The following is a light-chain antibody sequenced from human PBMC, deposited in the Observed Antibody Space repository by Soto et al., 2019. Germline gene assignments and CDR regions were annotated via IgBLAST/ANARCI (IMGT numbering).Light chain of an antibody. V-gene: IGLV8-61*01. CDR3: VLYMGSGVDV. J-gene: IGLJ1*01. Sequence: QTVVTQEPSFSVSPGRTVTLTCGLSSGSVSTSYYPSWYQQTPGQAPRTLIYSTNTRSSGLPDRFSGSILGNKAALTITGAQADDESDYYCVLYMGSGVDVFGTGTKLTVL. CDR2: STN. CDR1: SGSVSTSYY.